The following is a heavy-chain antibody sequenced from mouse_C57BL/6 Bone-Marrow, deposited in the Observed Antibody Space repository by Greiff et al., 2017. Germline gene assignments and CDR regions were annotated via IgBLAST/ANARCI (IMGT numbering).Heavy chain of an antibody. V-gene: IGHV5-6*01. CDR2: ISSGGSYT. D-gene: IGHD4-1*01. CDR1: GFTFSSYG. Sequence: EVKVVESGGDLVKPGGSLKLSCAASGFTFSSYGMSWVRQTPDKRLEWVATISSGGSYTYYPDSVKGRFTISRDNAKNTLYLQMSSLKSEDTAMYYCARHWDFDYWGKGTTLTVSS. CDR3: ARHWDFDY. J-gene: IGHJ2*01.